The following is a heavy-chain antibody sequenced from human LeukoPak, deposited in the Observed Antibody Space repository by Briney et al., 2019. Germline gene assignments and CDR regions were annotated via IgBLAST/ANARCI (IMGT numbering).Heavy chain of an antibody. J-gene: IGHJ4*02. CDR3: AINDGSGSYYKSDY. D-gene: IGHD3-10*01. CDR1: GGSFSGYY. CDR2: IDQSGST. V-gene: IGHV4-34*01. Sequence: SETLSLTCAVYGGSFSGYYWSWIRQPPGKGLEWIGEIDQSGSTNYNPSLKSRVTITIDTSKNQFSLKLNSVTAADTAVNYCAINDGSGSYYKSDYWGQGTLVTVSS.